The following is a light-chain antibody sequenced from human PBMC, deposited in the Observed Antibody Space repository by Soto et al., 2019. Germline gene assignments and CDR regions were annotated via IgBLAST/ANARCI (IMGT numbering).Light chain of an antibody. CDR3: QQYGSSPYT. CDR1: QSVSSSY. CDR2: GAS. Sequence: IVLTQSPGTLSLSPGERATLSCRASQSVSSSYLAWYQQKPGQAPRHLIYGASSRATGIPDRFSGNGSGTDFTLTISSLEPEDFAVYYCQQYGSSPYTCGQGTNLEIK. J-gene: IGKJ2*01. V-gene: IGKV3-20*01.